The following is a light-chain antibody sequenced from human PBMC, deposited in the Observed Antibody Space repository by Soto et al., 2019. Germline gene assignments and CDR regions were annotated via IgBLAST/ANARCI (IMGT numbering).Light chain of an antibody. J-gene: IGLJ2*01. CDR3: SSYTSSSTLGV. CDR2: DVS. Sequence: QSALTQPASVSGSSGRSITISCTGSSSDVGGYNYVSWYQQHPGKAPKLLIYDVSNRPSGVSDRFSGSKSGNTASLTISGLQAEDEAHYYCSSYTSSSTLGVFGGGTKLTV. V-gene: IGLV2-14*01. CDR1: SSDVGGYNY.